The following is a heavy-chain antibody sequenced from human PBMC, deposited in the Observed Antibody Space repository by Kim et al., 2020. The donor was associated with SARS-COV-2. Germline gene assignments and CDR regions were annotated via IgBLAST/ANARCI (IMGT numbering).Heavy chain of an antibody. CDR2: TSTYNGNT. J-gene: IGHJ3*02. CDR3: ARDRGRYPDTFDI. D-gene: IGHD1-26*01. V-gene: IGHV1-18*04. CDR1: GYTFTSYG. Sequence: ASVKVSCKASGYTFTSYGISWVRQAPGQGLEWMGWTSTYNGNTNYAQKFQGRVTMTTDTSTSTAYMELRSLRSDDTAMYCCARDRGRYPDTFDIWGQGTMVTVSS.